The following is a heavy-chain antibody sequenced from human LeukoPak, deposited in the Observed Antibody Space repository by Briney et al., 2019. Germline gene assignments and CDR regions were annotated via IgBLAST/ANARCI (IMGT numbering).Heavy chain of an antibody. Sequence: GRSLRLSCAASGFTFSSYGMHWVRQAPGKGLEWVAVISYDGSNKYYADSVKGRFTISRDNSKNTLYLQMNSLRAEDTAVYYCAKDLDRHIVVVTASAVDYWGQGTLVTVSS. CDR3: AKDLDRHIVVVTASAVDY. CDR1: GFTFSSYG. D-gene: IGHD2-21*02. J-gene: IGHJ4*02. CDR2: ISYDGSNK. V-gene: IGHV3-30*18.